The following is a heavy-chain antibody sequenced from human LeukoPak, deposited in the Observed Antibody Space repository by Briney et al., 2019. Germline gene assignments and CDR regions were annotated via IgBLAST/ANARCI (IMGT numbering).Heavy chain of an antibody. D-gene: IGHD2-21*02. J-gene: IGHJ4*02. Sequence: GGSLRLSCAASGFTFSSNSMNWVRQAPGKGLEWVSFIRNDGGNKYYADSVKGRFTISRDNSKNALFLQMNSLRTEDTAVYYCTVESITVTAPFEYWGQGTQVTVSS. CDR2: IRNDGGNK. CDR1: GFTFSSNS. CDR3: TVESITVTAPFEY. V-gene: IGHV3-30*02.